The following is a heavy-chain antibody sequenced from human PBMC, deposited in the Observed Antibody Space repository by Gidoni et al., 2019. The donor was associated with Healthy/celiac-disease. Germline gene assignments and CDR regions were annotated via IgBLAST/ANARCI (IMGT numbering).Heavy chain of an antibody. CDR1: GFSISSYS. J-gene: IGHJ6*04. CDR2: ISSNNNYI. Sequence: EVLLVESGGGLVKPGGSLRLSCAASGFSISSYSMNWVRQAPGRGLEWVSSISSNNNYIYYGDSMKGRFTISRDNAKNSLYLQMNSLRPDGTAVYYCAREWELHGAGGIWLGVWGKGTAVTVSS. V-gene: IGHV3-21*01. D-gene: IGHD1-26*01. CDR3: AREWELHGAGGIWLGV.